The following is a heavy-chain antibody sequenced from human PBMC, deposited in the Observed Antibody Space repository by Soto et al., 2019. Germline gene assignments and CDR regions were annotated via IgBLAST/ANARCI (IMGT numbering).Heavy chain of an antibody. V-gene: IGHV1-2*02. CDR2: MNPNSGGT. CDR3: ARGYYGSSWRVFDY. Sequence: QVQLVQSGADVKKPGASVKVSCKTSGYTFSGYFMHWLRQAPGQGLEWMGWMNPNSGGTDYAQNLQGRVSMTWDTSISTAYMELSRLRSDATAIYYCARGYYGSSWRVFDYWGQGALVTVSS. CDR1: GYTFSGYF. D-gene: IGHD6-13*01. J-gene: IGHJ4*02.